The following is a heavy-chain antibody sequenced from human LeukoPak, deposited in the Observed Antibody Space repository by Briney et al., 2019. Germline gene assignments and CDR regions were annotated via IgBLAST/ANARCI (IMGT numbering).Heavy chain of an antibody. CDR3: ARGTYRIGEAGTSWFDP. CDR1: GFTLSSYE. D-gene: IGHD6-13*01. CDR2: ISSSGTNM. Sequence: GGSLRLSCAASGFTLSSYEMNWARQPPGKGLEWGSYISSSGTNMYYADSVKGRFTISRDNAKNSLYLQMNSLRAEDTAVYYCARGTYRIGEAGTSWFDPWGQGTLVTVSS. J-gene: IGHJ5*02. V-gene: IGHV3-48*03.